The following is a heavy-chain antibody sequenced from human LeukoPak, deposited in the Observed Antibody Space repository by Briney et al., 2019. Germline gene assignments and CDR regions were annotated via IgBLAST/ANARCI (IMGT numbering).Heavy chain of an antibody. CDR2: ISPYNGNT. D-gene: IGHD3-22*01. V-gene: IGHV1-18*01. CDR1: GYTFTSYG. CDR3: ARDRRATEPPFGYLY. J-gene: IGHJ4*02. Sequence: GASVKVSCKASGYTFTSYGISWVRQAPGQGLEWMGWISPYNGNTNYAQKLQGRVTMTTDTSTSTAYMELRSLRSDDTAVYYCARDRRATEPPFGYLYWGQGTLVTVSS.